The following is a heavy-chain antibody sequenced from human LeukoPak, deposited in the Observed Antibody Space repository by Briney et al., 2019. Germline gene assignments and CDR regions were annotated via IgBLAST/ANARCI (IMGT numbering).Heavy chain of an antibody. Sequence: GGSLRLSCAASGFTFSSYAMSWVRQAPGKGLEWVSVIYSSDSTYYADSVKGRFTISRDNSKNTLYLQMNSLRAEDTAVYYCARGKWNYPFDYWGQGTLVTVSS. CDR3: ARGKWNYPFDY. V-gene: IGHV3-23*05. J-gene: IGHJ4*02. CDR1: GFTFSSYA. CDR2: IYSSDST. D-gene: IGHD1-7*01.